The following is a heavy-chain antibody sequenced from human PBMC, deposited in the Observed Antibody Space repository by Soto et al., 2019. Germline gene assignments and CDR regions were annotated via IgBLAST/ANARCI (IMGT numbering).Heavy chain of an antibody. CDR1: GFTFSSYA. V-gene: IGHV3-23*01. J-gene: IGHJ5*01. CDR2: ISGSGGTT. CDR3: AKDRGYSGYDNWFDS. D-gene: IGHD5-12*01. Sequence: GGSLRLSCAASGFTFSSYAMSWVRQAPGQGLEWVSAISGSGGTTYYADSVKGRFTISRDNSENTLYLQMTSLRAEDTAVYYCAKDRGYSGYDNWFDSWGQGTLVTVSS.